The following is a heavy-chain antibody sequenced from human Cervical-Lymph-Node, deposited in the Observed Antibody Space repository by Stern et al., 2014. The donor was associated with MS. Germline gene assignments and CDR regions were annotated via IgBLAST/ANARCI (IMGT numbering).Heavy chain of an antibody. J-gene: IGHJ5*02. CDR1: GFTFGDYA. D-gene: IGHD3-3*01. CDR3: TTSIFGVVALGWFDP. V-gene: IGHV3-49*03. CDR2: IRSKAYGGTT. Sequence: EVQLVQSGGGLVQPGRSLRLSCTASGFTFGDYAMSWFRQAPGKGLEWVGFIRSKAYGGTTEYAASVKGRFTISRDDYKSIAYLQMNSLKTEDTAVYYCTTSIFGVVALGWFDPWGQGTLVTVSS.